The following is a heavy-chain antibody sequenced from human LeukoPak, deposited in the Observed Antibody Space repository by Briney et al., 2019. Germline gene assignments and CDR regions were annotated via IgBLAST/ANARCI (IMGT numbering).Heavy chain of an antibody. CDR1: RGSLSSSSYY. D-gene: IGHD3-10*01. V-gene: IGHV4-39*01. J-gene: IGHJ4*02. CDR2: IYYSGST. CDR3: ARTGFYGSGSYLFDY. Sequence: SETLSLTCTVCRGSLSSSSYYWGWIRQPPGKGLEWIGCIYYSGSTYYNPSLKSRVTISLAPSKNQFSLKLSSVTAADTAVYYCARTGFYGSGSYLFDYWGQGTLVTVSS.